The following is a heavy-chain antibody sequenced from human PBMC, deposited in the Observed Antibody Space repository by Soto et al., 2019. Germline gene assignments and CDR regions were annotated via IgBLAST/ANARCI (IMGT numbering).Heavy chain of an antibody. CDR3: ARGSAHVQLETFDC. V-gene: IGHV3-21*01. Sequence: EVQLVESGGGLVKPGESLRLSCAVAGFSFSDYTMHWVRQAPGKGLEWVSAISSNSYHIYYAVSVEGRFTTARDNARKSLYLQADSVRADDTAVYYCARGSAHVQLETFDCWGQGTLVTVSS. D-gene: IGHD1-1*01. CDR1: GFSFSDYT. J-gene: IGHJ4*02. CDR2: ISSNSYHI.